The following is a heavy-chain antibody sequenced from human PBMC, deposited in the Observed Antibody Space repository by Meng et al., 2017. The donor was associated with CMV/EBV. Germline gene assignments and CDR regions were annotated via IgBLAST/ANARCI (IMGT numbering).Heavy chain of an antibody. CDR2: ISSSSSTI. CDR1: GFTFSSYS. V-gene: IGHV3-48*04. CDR3: ARVGLYCSSTSCPRYYYYGMDV. J-gene: IGHJ6*02. Sequence: GESLKISCAASGFTFSSYSMNWVRQAPGKGLEWVSYISSSSSTIYYADSVKGRFTISRDNAKNSLYLQMNSLRAEDAAVYYCARVGLYCSSTSCPRYYYYGMDVWGQGTTVTVSS. D-gene: IGHD2-2*01.